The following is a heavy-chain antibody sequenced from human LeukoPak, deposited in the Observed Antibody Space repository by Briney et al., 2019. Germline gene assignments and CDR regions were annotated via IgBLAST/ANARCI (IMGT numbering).Heavy chain of an antibody. V-gene: IGHV3-64D*09. CDR1: GFTFSSYP. Sequence: GGSLRLSCSGSGFTFSSYPMHWVRQAPGKGLEYVSAISSNGGSTYYADSVKGRFTISRDNSKNTLYLQMSSLRAEDTAVYYCVKALGYCSGGSCLAFDIWGQGTMVTVSS. J-gene: IGHJ3*02. D-gene: IGHD2-15*01. CDR3: VKALGYCSGGSCLAFDI. CDR2: ISSNGGST.